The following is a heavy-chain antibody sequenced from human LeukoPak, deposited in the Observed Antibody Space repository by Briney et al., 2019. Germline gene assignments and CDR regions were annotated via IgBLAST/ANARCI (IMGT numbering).Heavy chain of an antibody. CDR1: GYSFTNYW. V-gene: IGHV5-51*01. D-gene: IGHD3-16*01. CDR3: ARYKTYTDYYYYYYYMDV. Sequence: GESLQISCQTSGYSFTNYWIGWVRQLPGKGLEWMGIINPGDSDTRYSPSFQGQVTISADKSISTAYLQWSSLKASDTAMYYCARYKTYTDYYYYYYYMDVWGKGTTVTISS. J-gene: IGHJ6*03. CDR2: INPGDSDT.